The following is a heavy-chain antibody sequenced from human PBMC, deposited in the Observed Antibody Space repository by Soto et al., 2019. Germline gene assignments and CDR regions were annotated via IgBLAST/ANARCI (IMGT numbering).Heavy chain of an antibody. V-gene: IGHV4-59*01. CDR1: GGSISVYY. CDR2: IYNSGST. CDR3: ARVLSGVVDHHFDY. J-gene: IGHJ4*02. Sequence: PSETLSLTCTVSGGSISVYYWSWIRQPPGKGLEWIGYIYNSGSTNSNPSLKSRVTISVDTSKNQFSLNLSSVTAADTAVYYCARVLSGVVDHHFDYWGQGTLVTVPS. D-gene: IGHD3-10*02.